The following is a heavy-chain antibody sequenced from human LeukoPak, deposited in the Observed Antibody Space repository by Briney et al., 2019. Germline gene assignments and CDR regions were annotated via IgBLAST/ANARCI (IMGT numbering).Heavy chain of an antibody. D-gene: IGHD5-18*01. CDR2: INVNSGGT. CDR3: ARGSSYGFSMGY. CDR1: GYTFTGYY. V-gene: IGHV1-2*02. J-gene: IGHJ4*02. Sequence: ASVKVSCKASGYTFTGYYMHWVRQAPGQGLEWMGWINVNSGGTNYAEKFQGRVTMTRGTSISTVYMELRSLRSDDTAVYYCARGSSYGFSMGYWGQGTLVIVSS.